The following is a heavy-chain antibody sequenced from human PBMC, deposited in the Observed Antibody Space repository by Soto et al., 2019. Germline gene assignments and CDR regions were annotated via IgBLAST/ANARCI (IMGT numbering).Heavy chain of an antibody. CDR2: INPSGATT. D-gene: IGHD2-2*01. Sequence: QVSLVQSGAEVKKAGASAKVSCKAAGYTFTSYYVHWVRQAPGQGLEWMGIINPSGATTTYAQNFQGRVAMTRDTSTSTVYMELSSLRSEDTAVYYCARRDCFSSSCYFKYWGQGTLVTVSS. V-gene: IGHV1-46*01. CDR1: GYTFTSYY. J-gene: IGHJ4*02. CDR3: ARRDCFSSSCYFKY.